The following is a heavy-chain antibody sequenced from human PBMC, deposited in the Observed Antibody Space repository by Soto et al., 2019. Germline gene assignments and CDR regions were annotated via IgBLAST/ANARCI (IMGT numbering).Heavy chain of an antibody. J-gene: IGHJ6*02. Sequence: SETLSLTYAVSGGSISSSNWWSWVRQPPGKGLEWIGEIYHSGSTNYNPSLKSRVTISVDKSKNQFSLKLSSVTAADTAVYYCARIFVNYYYGMDVWGQGTTVTVSS. CDR3: ARIFVNYYYGMDV. CDR2: IYHSGST. V-gene: IGHV4-4*02. D-gene: IGHD2-15*01. CDR1: GGSISSSNW.